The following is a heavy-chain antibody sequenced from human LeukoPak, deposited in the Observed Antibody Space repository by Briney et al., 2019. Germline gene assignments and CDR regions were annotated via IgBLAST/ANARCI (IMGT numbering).Heavy chain of an antibody. D-gene: IGHD3-22*01. Sequence: VASVKVSCKASGYTFTSYHMHWVRQAPGQGLEWMGIINPSGDVISYAQKFQGRVTVTRDTSTSTVYMELNSLRSEDTAVYYCARGTMIIVVNLYYFDYWGQGTLVTVSS. V-gene: IGHV1-46*01. J-gene: IGHJ4*02. CDR2: INPSGDVI. CDR3: ARGTMIIVVNLYYFDY. CDR1: GYTFTSYH.